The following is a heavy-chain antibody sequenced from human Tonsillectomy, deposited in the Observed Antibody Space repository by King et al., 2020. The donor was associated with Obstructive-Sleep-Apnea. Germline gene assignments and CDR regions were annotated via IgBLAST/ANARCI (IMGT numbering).Heavy chain of an antibody. V-gene: IGHV3-30*02. CDR2: IRFDGSIK. Sequence: VQLVESGGGVVQPGGSLRLSCAASGFTFSSYGMHWVRQAPGKGLEWVAFIRFDGSIKYYADSVKGRFTISRDNSKNTLYLQMNSLRAEDTAVYYCAKDVATTQGSDAFDIWGQGTTVTVSS. J-gene: IGHJ3*02. D-gene: IGHD2-15*01. CDR3: AKDVATTQGSDAFDI. CDR1: GFTFSSYG.